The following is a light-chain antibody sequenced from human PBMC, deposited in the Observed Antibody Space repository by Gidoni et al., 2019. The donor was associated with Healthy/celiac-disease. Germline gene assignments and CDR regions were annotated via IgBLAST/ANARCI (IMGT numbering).Light chain of an antibody. V-gene: IGKV3-20*01. CDR2: GAS. CDR3: QQYGSSRT. Sequence: EIVLTQSPGTLPLSPGERATLSCRASRSVSSNYLAWYQQKPGQAPRLLIYGASSRATGIPDRFSGSGSGTDFTLTISRLEPEDFAVYYCQQYGSSRTFGQGTKVEIK. J-gene: IGKJ1*01. CDR1: RSVSSNY.